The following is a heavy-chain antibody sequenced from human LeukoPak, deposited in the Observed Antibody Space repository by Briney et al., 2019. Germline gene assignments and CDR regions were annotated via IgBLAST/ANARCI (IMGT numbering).Heavy chain of an antibody. J-gene: IGHJ3*01. CDR2: INPNTGDT. CDR3: ASKGAGHCYDASCMGSFDL. CDR1: GYSFTDHS. V-gene: IGHV1-2*02. D-gene: IGHD2-15*01. Sequence: GASVKVSCKASGYSFTDHSMHWVRQAPGQGLEWMGWINPNTGDTNSAQNFQGRVIMTRDTSITTAYMELSRLKSDDTALYYCASKGAGHCYDASCMGSFDLWGQGTTVAVSS.